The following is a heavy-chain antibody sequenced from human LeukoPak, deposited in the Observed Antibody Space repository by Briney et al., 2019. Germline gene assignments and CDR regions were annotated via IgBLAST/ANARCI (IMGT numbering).Heavy chain of an antibody. V-gene: IGHV3-23*01. CDR3: ARDLPQDIVVVPAAPTPFDY. J-gene: IGHJ4*02. D-gene: IGHD2-2*01. CDR2: ISGSGGST. CDR1: GFTFSSYA. Sequence: GGSLRLSCAASGFTFSSYAMSWVRQAPGKGLEWVSAISGSGGSTYYADSVKGRFTISRDNSKNTLYLQMNSLRAEDTAVYYCARDLPQDIVVVPAAPTPFDYWGQGTLVTVSS.